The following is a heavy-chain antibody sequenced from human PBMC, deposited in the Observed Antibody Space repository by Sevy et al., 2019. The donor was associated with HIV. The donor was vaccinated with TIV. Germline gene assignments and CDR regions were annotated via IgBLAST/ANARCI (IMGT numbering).Heavy chain of an antibody. D-gene: IGHD3-3*01. Sequence: ASVKVSCMVSGYTLSKLSMHWVRQAPGKGPEWMGGFDPEDGETIYAQKFQGRVTMTEDTSTEPAYMELGSLRSEDTAVYYCATLDFWSDYPLYGMDVWGQGTTVTVSS. CDR1: GYTLSKLS. CDR3: ATLDFWSDYPLYGMDV. J-gene: IGHJ6*02. CDR2: FDPEDGET. V-gene: IGHV1-24*01.